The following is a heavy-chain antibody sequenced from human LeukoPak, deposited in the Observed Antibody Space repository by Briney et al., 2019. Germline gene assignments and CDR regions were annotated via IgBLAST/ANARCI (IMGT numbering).Heavy chain of an antibody. CDR1: GFTFSSYA. V-gene: IGHV3-21*01. CDR3: ARVPGDF. J-gene: IGHJ4*02. Sequence: GGSLRLSCAASGFTFSSYAINWVRQAPGKGLEWVSSISSTSTHIYYRDSVKGRFTISRDNAKNSLYLQMNGLRAEDTAVYYCARVPGDFWGQGTLVTVSS. CDR2: ISSTSTHI.